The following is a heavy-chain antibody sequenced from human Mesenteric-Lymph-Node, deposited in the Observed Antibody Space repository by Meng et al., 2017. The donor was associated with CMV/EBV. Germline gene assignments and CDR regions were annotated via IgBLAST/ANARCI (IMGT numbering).Heavy chain of an antibody. J-gene: IGHJ6*02. CDR2: IYNSGSST. CDR3: ARDRRVVEGDYYYYYGMDV. CDR1: GFTFSNYA. V-gene: IGHV3-23*05. D-gene: IGHD2-15*01. Sequence: GESLKISCAASGFTFSNYALSWVRQAPGRGLEWVSTIYNSGSSTYYADSVKGRFTISRDNAKNSLYLQMNSLRAEDTAVYYCARDRRVVEGDYYYYYGMDVWGQGTTVTVSS.